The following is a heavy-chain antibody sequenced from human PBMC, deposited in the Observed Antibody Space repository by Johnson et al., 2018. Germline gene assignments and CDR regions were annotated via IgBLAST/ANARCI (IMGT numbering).Heavy chain of an antibody. D-gene: IGHD3-22*01. V-gene: IGHV3-30-3*01. CDR1: GFTFSSYA. CDR3: ARTSSGYKDAFDI. J-gene: IGHJ3*02. CDR2: ISYHGTTK. Sequence: VQLVETGGGVVQPGRSLRLSCAASGFTFSSYAMHWVRQAPGKGLEWVAVISYHGTTKYYADSVKGRFTISRDNSKNTLYLQKNSLRAEDTAVDYCARTSSGYKDAFDIWGQGTMVTVSS.